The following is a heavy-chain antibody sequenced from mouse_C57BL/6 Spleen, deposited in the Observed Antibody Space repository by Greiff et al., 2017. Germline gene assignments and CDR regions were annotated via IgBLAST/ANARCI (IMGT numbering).Heavy chain of an antibody. CDR2: LSPGDGDT. Sequence: VQLQQSGPELVQPGASVQISCKASGYAFSSSWLNWVKPRPGQGLEWIVRLSPGDGDTNYNGKFKGKATLTADNSSSTAYMQLSSLTSEDSAVYFCASLYDGYYSYAMDYWGQGTSVTVSS. D-gene: IGHD2-3*01. CDR3: ASLYDGYYSYAMDY. CDR1: GYAFSSSW. J-gene: IGHJ4*01. V-gene: IGHV1-82*01.